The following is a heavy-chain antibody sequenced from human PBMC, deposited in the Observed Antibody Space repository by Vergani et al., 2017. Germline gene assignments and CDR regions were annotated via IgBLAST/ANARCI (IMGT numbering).Heavy chain of an antibody. Sequence: QVTLRESGPALVKPTQTFTLTCSFSGFSLSTTGMCVSWVRQPPGKALEWLARIDWDDDKYYSTSLKTRLAISKDTSKNQVVLTMTNMHPVDTATYYCARIIGGGSFIRDWGQGTLVTVSS. CDR3: ARIIGGGSFIRD. J-gene: IGHJ4*02. CDR1: GFSLSTTGMC. V-gene: IGHV2-70*13. D-gene: IGHD1-26*01. CDR2: IDWDDDK.